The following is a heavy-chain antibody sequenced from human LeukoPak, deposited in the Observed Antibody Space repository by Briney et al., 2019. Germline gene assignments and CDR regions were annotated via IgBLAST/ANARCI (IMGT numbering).Heavy chain of an antibody. D-gene: IGHD3-3*02. CDR3: VKEHVDRAFTRSFEI. CDR1: GFTFSSYS. CDR2: ISSSSSYM. J-gene: IGHJ3*02. V-gene: IGHV3-21*04. Sequence: GGSLRLSCAASGFTFSSYSMNWVRQAPGKGLEWVSSISSSSSYMYYADSVKGRFTISRDNAKNSLYLQMNSLRAEDTAIYYCVKEHVDRAFTRSFEIWGQGIVVTVSS.